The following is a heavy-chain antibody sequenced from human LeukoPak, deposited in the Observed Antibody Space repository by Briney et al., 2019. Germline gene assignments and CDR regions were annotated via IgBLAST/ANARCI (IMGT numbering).Heavy chain of an antibody. D-gene: IGHD2-15*01. CDR1: GFTFSTYW. J-gene: IGHJ4*02. CDR2: INSDGRST. V-gene: IGHV3-74*01. CDR3: ARREGFCSGGTCYNDY. Sequence: GGSLRLSCAASGFTFSTYWMHWVRQAPGKGLVWVARINSDGRSTNYADSVKGRFTVSRDNAKNTLYLQMNSLTAEDTGVYYCARREGFCSGGTCYNDYWGQGALVTVSS.